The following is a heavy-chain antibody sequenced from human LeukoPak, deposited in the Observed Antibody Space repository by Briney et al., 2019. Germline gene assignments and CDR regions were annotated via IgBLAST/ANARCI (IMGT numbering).Heavy chain of an antibody. CDR3: ARKSIEVAGRQPYDY. J-gene: IGHJ4*02. CDR2: MFPSGNT. D-gene: IGHD6-19*01. CDR1: GASIRSYH. Sequence: SETLSLTCTVSGASIRSYHWSWIRQPAGKGLEWIGRMFPSGNTNYNPSLKSRVTMSVDTSKNHFSLRLSPVTAADTAVYYCARKSIEVAGRQPYDYWGQGTLVTVSS. V-gene: IGHV4-4*07.